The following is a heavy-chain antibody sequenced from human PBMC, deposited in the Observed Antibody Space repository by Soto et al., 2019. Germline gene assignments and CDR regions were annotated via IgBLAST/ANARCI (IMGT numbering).Heavy chain of an antibody. CDR1: GFTVSSNY. CDR3: ARDRRTTVGMDV. V-gene: IGHV3-66*01. J-gene: IGHJ6*02. D-gene: IGHD4-17*01. Sequence: EVQLVESGGGLVQPGGSLRLSCAASGFTVSSNYMSWVRQAPGKGLEWVSVIYSGGSTYYADSVKGRFTISRDNSKKTLYLQMNSLRAEDTAVYYCARDRRTTVGMDVWGQGTTVPVSS. CDR2: IYSGGST.